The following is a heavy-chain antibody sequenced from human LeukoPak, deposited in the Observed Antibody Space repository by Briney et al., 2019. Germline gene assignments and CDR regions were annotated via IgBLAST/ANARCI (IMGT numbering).Heavy chain of an antibody. Sequence: GGSLRLSCAASGFTFSSYAMSWVRQAPGKGLEWVSAISGSGGSTYYADSVMGRFTISRDNSKNTLYLQLNSLSADDTAVYYCARTLQRWLQSPHYWGQGTLVTVSS. CDR2: ISGSGGST. J-gene: IGHJ4*02. D-gene: IGHD5-24*01. V-gene: IGHV3-23*01. CDR1: GFTFSSYA. CDR3: ARTLQRWLQSPHY.